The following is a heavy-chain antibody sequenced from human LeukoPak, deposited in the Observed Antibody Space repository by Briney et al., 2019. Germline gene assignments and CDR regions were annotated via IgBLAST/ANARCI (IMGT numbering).Heavy chain of an antibody. D-gene: IGHD5-24*01. CDR3: ARDIREMATDY. J-gene: IGHJ4*02. V-gene: IGHV3-48*01. Sequence: GGPLRLSCAASGFTFSSYSMNWVRQAPGKGLEWVSYISVSGNTIYYADSVKGRFTISRDNARNSLHLQMNSLRSEDTAMYYCARDIREMATDYWGQGTLVTVSS. CDR1: GFTFSSYS. CDR2: ISVSGNTI.